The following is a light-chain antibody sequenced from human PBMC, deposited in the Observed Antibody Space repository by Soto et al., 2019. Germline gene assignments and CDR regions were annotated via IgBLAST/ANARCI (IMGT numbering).Light chain of an antibody. CDR2: AAS. V-gene: IGKV3-20*01. CDR3: QQCGSSPWT. J-gene: IGKJ1*01. CDR1: QSVSNSY. Sequence: EIACTHSPSTLPESPGERATLSCRASQSVSNSYLAWYQQKPGKAPRLLIYAASSWATGIPARFSGSGSGTDFTLTISRLQPEDFAVYYCQQCGSSPWTFGQGTKVDIK.